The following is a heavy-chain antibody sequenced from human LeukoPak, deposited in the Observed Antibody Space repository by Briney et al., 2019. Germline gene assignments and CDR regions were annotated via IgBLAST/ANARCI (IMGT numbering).Heavy chain of an antibody. D-gene: IGHD3-22*01. CDR3: ARSPYYYDSSGFFDY. CDR1: GFTFSSYW. CDR2: IKQDGSEK. J-gene: IGHJ4*02. V-gene: IGHV3-7*01. Sequence: SGGSLRLSCAASGFTFSSYWMSWVRQAPGKGLEWVANIKQDGSEKYYVDSVKGRFTISRDNAKNSLYLQMNSLRAEDTAVYYCARSPYYYDSSGFFDYWGQGTLVTVSS.